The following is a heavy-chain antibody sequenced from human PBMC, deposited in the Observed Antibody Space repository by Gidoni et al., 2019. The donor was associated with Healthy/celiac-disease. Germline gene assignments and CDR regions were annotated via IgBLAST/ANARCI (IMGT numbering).Heavy chain of an antibody. J-gene: IGHJ3*02. CDR1: GGSISSGGYY. V-gene: IGHV4-31*03. Sequence: QVQLQESGPGLVKPSQTLSLTCTVSGGSISSGGYYWSWIRQHPGKGLEWIGYIYYSGSTYYNPSLKSRVTISVDTSKNQFSLKLSSVTAADTAVYYCARKTDVLRYFDWSTDLVAFDIWGQGTMVTVSS. CDR2: IYYSGST. CDR3: ARKTDVLRYFDWSTDLVAFDI. D-gene: IGHD3-9*01.